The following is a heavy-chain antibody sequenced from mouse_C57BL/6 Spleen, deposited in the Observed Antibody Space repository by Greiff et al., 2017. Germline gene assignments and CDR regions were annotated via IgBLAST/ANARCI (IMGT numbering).Heavy chain of an antibody. CDR2: IYPSDSET. D-gene: IGHD4-1*01. V-gene: IGHV1-61*01. CDR1: GYTFTSYW. Sequence: QVQLQQPGAELVRPGSSVKLSCKASGYTFTSYWMDWVKQRPGQGLEWIGNIYPSDSETHYNQKFKDKATLPVDKSSSTAYMQLSSLTSEDSAVYYCARGKANWDVSYYAMDYWGQGTSVTVSS. J-gene: IGHJ4*01. CDR3: ARGKANWDVSYYAMDY.